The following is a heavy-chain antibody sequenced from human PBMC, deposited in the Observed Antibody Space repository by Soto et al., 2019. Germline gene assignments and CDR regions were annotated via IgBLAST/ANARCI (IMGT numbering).Heavy chain of an antibody. CDR3: ARVESSGAAKYFIDY. D-gene: IGHD3-10*01. CDR2: TSYDGGKN. V-gene: IGHV3-30*03. J-gene: IGHJ4*02. CDR1: GFTFQNYS. Sequence: QVQLVESGGGVVQPGRSPRLSCAASGFTFQNYSMHWVRQAPGKGLEWVAVTSYDGGKNFYADSVKGRFTISRDNSKNTLYLQMNSLRAGDTAIYYCARVESSGAAKYFIDYWGQGTLVTVSS.